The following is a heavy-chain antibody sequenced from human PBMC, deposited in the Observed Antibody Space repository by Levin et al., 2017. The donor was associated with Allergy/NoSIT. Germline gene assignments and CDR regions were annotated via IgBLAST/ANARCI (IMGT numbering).Heavy chain of an antibody. V-gene: IGHV3-30*18. D-gene: IGHD6-6*01. J-gene: IGHJ4*02. CDR2: ISYDGSNK. Sequence: GESLKISCAASGFTFSSYGMHWVRQAPGKGLEWVAVISYDGSNKYYADSVKGRFTISRDNSKNTLYLQMNSLRAEDTAVYYCAKESSSSSGGGYFDYWGQGTLVTVSS. CDR3: AKESSSSSGGGYFDY. CDR1: GFTFSSYG.